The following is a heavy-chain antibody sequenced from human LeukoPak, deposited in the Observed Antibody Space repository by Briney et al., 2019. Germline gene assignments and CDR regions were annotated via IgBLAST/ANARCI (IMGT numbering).Heavy chain of an antibody. Sequence: SETRSLTCAVYGGSFSGYYWSWIRQPPGKGLEWIGEINHSGSTNYNPSLKSRVTISVDTSKNQFSLNLSSVTAADTAVYYCARIRYFDPFDYWGQGTLVTVSS. CDR2: INHSGST. J-gene: IGHJ4*02. CDR3: ARIRYFDPFDY. D-gene: IGHD3-9*01. V-gene: IGHV4-34*01. CDR1: GGSFSGYY.